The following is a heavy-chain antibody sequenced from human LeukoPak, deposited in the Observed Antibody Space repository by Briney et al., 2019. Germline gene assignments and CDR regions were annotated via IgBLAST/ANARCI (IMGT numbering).Heavy chain of an antibody. J-gene: IGHJ4*02. CDR1: GFTFSSYA. CDR2: ISGSGGST. Sequence: GGSLRLSCAASGFTFSSYAMSWVRQAPGEGLEWVSAISGSGGSTYYADSVKGRFTISRDNSKNTLYLQMNSLRAEDTAVYYCAKYLGDSSGYYYVGEDVGYWGQGTLVTVSS. CDR3: AKYLGDSSGYYYVGEDVGY. D-gene: IGHD3-22*01. V-gene: IGHV3-23*01.